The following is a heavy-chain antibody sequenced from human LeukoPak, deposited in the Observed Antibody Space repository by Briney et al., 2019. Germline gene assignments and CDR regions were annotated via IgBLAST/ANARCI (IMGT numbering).Heavy chain of an antibody. V-gene: IGHV1-2*02. CDR3: ARAVVERATTQDYYYYYMDV. D-gene: IGHD2-15*01. J-gene: IGHJ6*03. Sequence: ASVRVSCKASGYTFTGYYMHWVRQAPGQGLEWMGWINPTNGGTIFAQKFQGRVTLTSDTTISTAYMEMTRLRSDDTAIYYCARAVVERATTQDYYYYYMDVWGEGTTVTVSS. CDR2: INPTNGGT. CDR1: GYTFTGYY.